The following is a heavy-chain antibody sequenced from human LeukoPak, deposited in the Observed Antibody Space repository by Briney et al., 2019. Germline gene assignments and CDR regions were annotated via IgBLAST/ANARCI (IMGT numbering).Heavy chain of an antibody. Sequence: GGSLRLSCAASGFTFSSYAMSWVRQAPGKGLEWVSAISGSGGSTYYADSVKGRFTISRDNSKNTLYLQMNRLRAEDTAVYYCAKDLIEYYYDSSGGYYFDYWGQGTLVTVSS. D-gene: IGHD3-22*01. CDR1: GFTFSSYA. V-gene: IGHV3-23*01. CDR3: AKDLIEYYYDSSGGYYFDY. J-gene: IGHJ4*02. CDR2: ISGSGGST.